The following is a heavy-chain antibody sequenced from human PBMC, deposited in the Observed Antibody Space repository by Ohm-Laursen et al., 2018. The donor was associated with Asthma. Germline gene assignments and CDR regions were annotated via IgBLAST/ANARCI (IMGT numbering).Heavy chain of an antibody. CDR1: GFTFDDYA. D-gene: IGHD1-26*01. CDR2: ISWNSGSI. Sequence: LRLSCAASGFTFDDYAMHWVRQAPGKGLEWVSGISWNSGSIGYADSVKGRFTISRDNAKNSLYLQMNSLRAEDTALYYCAKAYSGSYYWGASFDYWGQGTLVTVSS. CDR3: AKAYSGSYYWGASFDY. V-gene: IGHV3-9*01. J-gene: IGHJ4*02.